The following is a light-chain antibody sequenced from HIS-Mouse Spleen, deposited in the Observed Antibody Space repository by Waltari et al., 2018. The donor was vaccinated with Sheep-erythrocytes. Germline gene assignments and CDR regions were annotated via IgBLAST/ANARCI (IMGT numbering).Light chain of an antibody. J-gene: IGLJ1*01. Sequence: QSALTQPRSVSGSPGQSVTISCTGTSSDVGGYTYVSWYQQHPGQSPKLMIYDVSKRPSGVPDRFYGSKSGNTASLTISGLQAEDEADYYCCSYAGSYTYVFGTGTKVTVL. V-gene: IGLV2-11*01. CDR1: SSDVGGYTY. CDR3: CSYAGSYTYV. CDR2: DVS.